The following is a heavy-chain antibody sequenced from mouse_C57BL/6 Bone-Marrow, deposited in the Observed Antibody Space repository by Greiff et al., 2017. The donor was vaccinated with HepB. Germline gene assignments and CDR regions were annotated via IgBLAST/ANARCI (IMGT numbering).Heavy chain of an antibody. CDR1: GFNIKDYY. J-gene: IGHJ3*01. Sequence: VQLQQSGAELVRPGASVKLSCTASGFNIKDYYMHWVKQRPEQGLEWIGRIDPEDGDTEYAPKFQGKATMTADKSSSTAYMELRSLTSEDSAVYFCARSSRQLRPAWFAYWGQGTLVTVSA. CDR3: ARSSRQLRPAWFAY. CDR2: IDPEDGDT. D-gene: IGHD3-2*02. V-gene: IGHV14-1*01.